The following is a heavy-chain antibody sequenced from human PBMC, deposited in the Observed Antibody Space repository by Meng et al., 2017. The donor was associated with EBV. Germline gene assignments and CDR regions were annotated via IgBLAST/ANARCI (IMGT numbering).Heavy chain of an antibody. V-gene: IGHV1-69*01. CDR3: ASESGRGYTPDY. CDR1: GGPFRSYA. Sequence: QGQLVEFAAEGKKPGSSVKVSCKTSGGPFRSYAISWVRQAPGQGLEWLGGFLPRLGAPNYAQKFHGRVKITADESTSTHYMDLSSLRSEDTAIYYCASESGRGYTPDYWGQGTLVTVSS. J-gene: IGHJ4*02. D-gene: IGHD3-10*01. CDR2: FLPRLGAP.